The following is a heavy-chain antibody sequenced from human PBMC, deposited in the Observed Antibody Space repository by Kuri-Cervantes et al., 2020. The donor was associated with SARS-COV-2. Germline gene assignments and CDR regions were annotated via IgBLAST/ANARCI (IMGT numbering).Heavy chain of an antibody. J-gene: IGHJ4*02. CDR1: GYSFTSYG. Sequence: ASVKVSCKASGYSFTSYGISWVRQAPGQGLEWIGWISAYNGNTKYAQRLQGRVTMTTDTSTSTAYMELRSLRSDDTAVYYCARDLEGPYQLLYLIRDTYYFDYWGQGTLVTVSS. CDR2: ISAYNGNT. D-gene: IGHD2-2*02. CDR3: ARDLEGPYQLLYLIRDTYYFDY. V-gene: IGHV1-18*01.